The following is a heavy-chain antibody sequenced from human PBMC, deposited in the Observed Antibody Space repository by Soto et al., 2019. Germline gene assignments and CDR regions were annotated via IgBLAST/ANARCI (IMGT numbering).Heavy chain of an antibody. CDR1: GYSFSSHA. CDR2: IHAGNGNT. V-gene: IGHV1-3*01. J-gene: IGHJ6*02. Sequence: QVQLVQSGAEVKKPGASVKVSCKASGYSFSSHAIHWVRQAPGQRLEWMGWIHAGNGNTKYSQKFQGRVTITRDTSASTAYVELSSLISEDTAVYYCARCASVAGTVSVYYNDMDVWGQGSTVTVAS. CDR3: ARCASVAGTVSVYYNDMDV. D-gene: IGHD6-13*01.